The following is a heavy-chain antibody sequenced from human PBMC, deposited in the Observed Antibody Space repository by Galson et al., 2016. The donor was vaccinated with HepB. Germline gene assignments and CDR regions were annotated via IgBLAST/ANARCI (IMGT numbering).Heavy chain of an antibody. CDR3: AKRPTWRIAIPVDYFDY. CDR2: ISGSAYSGVT. Sequence: SLRLSCAASGFTFSTYAMSWVRQAPGKRLEWVSVISGSAYSGVTYYADSVRGRFTIFRDDSKNTLYLLMNSLTAEDTAVYYCAKRPTWRIAIPVDYFDYWGQGTMVTVSS. J-gene: IGHJ4*02. CDR1: GFTFSTYA. V-gene: IGHV3-23*01. D-gene: IGHD6-13*01.